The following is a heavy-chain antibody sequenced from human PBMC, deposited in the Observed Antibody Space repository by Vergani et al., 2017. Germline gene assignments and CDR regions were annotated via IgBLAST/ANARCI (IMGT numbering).Heavy chain of an antibody. CDR3: AKDPATSMGF. Sequence: QVQLVESGGGVVQPGRSLRLSCTASGFSFKIFGMHWVRQAPRKGLEWVAAMSYDGEIKNYLDSVKGRFTISRDNSKNTVYLQMNSLRAEDTAVYYCAKDPATSMGFGGQGILVTVSS. J-gene: IGHJ4*01. V-gene: IGHV3-30*18. D-gene: IGHD5-18*01. CDR1: GFSFKIFG. CDR2: MSYDGEIK.